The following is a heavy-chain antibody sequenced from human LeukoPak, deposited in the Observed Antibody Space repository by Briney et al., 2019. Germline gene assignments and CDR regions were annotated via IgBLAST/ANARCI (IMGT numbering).Heavy chain of an antibody. Sequence: GGSLRLSCAASGFTFSNYWMSWVRQAPGKGLEWVANINQDGREKYYVDSVKGRFTVSRDNAKNSLYLQMNSLRAEDTAVFYCARGGMVRRVMGAFDIWGQGTLVTVSS. CDR1: GFTFSNYW. J-gene: IGHJ3*02. D-gene: IGHD3-10*01. CDR3: ARGGMVRRVMGAFDI. CDR2: INQDGREK. V-gene: IGHV3-7*01.